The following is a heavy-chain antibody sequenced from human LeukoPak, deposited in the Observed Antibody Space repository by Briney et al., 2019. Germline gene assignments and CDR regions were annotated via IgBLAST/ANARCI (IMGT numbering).Heavy chain of an antibody. V-gene: IGHV4-34*01. D-gene: IGHD2-15*01. CDR2: INHRGST. J-gene: IGHJ3*02. CDR3: ARHENVLGYCSGGSCYDDAFDI. Sequence: SETLSLTCAVYGGSFSGYYWSWIRQPPAKGLEWIGEINHRGSTNYNPSLKSRVTMSVDTSKNQFSLKLSSVTAADTAVYYCARHENVLGYCSGGSCYDDAFDIWGQGTMVTVPS. CDR1: GGSFSGYY.